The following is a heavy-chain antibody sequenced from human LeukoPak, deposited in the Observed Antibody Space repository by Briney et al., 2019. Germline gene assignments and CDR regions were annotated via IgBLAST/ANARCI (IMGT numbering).Heavy chain of an antibody. CDR1: GFTFSPYT. Sequence: PGGSLRLSCAASGFTFSPYTIHWVRQAPGKGLEWVAVISYDGSNKYYADSVKGRFTISRDNSKNTLYLQMNSLRAEDTAVYYCARDSTYYYDSSGYSDYWGQGTLVAVSS. CDR2: ISYDGSNK. J-gene: IGHJ4*02. D-gene: IGHD3-22*01. CDR3: ARDSTYYYDSSGYSDY. V-gene: IGHV3-30*04.